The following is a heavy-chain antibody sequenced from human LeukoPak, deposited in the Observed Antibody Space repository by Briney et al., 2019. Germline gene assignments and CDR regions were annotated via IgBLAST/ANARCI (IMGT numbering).Heavy chain of an antibody. CDR2: IWYTGNNK. CDR1: GFTFSSYA. V-gene: IGHV3-30*02. CDR3: AKSIAVAGKGPFDY. J-gene: IGHJ4*02. Sequence: GGSLRLSCAASGFTFSSYAMHWVRQAPGKGLEWVAVIWYTGNNKYYADSVKGRFTISRDNSKNTLYLQMNSLRAEDTAVYYCAKSIAVAGKGPFDYWGQGTLVTVSS. D-gene: IGHD6-19*01.